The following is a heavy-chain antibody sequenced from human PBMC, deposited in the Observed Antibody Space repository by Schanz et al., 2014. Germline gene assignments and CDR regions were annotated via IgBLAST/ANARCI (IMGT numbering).Heavy chain of an antibody. J-gene: IGHJ3*02. CDR2: ISSRSRYK. CDR1: GFTFSSYS. Sequence: EVQLVESGGGLVQPGESLRVSCAASGFTFSSYSMNWVRQAPGKGLEWVSSISSRSRYKNYADSVKGRFTISRDNAKNSLYLQINSLRGEDAAMYYCAKRCSSTSCSHGAFDMWGQGTMVTVSS. D-gene: IGHD2-2*01. CDR3: AKRCSSTSCSHGAFDM. V-gene: IGHV3-21*04.